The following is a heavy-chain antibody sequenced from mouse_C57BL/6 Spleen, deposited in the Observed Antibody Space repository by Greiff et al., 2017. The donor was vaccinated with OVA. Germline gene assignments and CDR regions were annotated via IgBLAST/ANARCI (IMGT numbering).Heavy chain of an antibody. V-gene: IGHV5-4*01. Sequence: EVQLMESGGGLVKPGGSLKLSCAASGFTFSSYAMSWVRQTPEKRLEWVATISDGGSYTYYPDNVKGRFTISRDNAKNNLYLQMSHLKSEDTAMYYCARDTGYSAWFAYWGQGTLVTVSA. J-gene: IGHJ3*01. CDR3: ARDTGYSAWFAY. CDR1: GFTFSSYA. D-gene: IGHD2-3*01. CDR2: ISDGGSYT.